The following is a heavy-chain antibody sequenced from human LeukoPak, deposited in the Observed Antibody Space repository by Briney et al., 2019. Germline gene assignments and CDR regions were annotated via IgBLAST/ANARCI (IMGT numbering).Heavy chain of an antibody. D-gene: IGHD3-22*01. Sequence: GGSLRLSCAASGFTFSSYAMHWVRQAPGKGLEWVAVISYDGSNKYYADSVKGRFTISRDNSKNTLYLQMNSLRAGDTAVYYCARDKTMIVVVTYYYGMDVWGQGTTVTVSS. J-gene: IGHJ6*02. CDR3: ARDKTMIVVVTYYYGMDV. CDR2: ISYDGSNK. CDR1: GFTFSSYA. V-gene: IGHV3-30-3*01.